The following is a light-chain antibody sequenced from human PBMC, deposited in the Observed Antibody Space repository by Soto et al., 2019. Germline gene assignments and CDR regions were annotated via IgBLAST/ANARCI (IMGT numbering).Light chain of an antibody. J-gene: IGKJ5*01. CDR2: GAS. CDR3: QQYGGSPPIT. CDR1: QSVTSSY. V-gene: IGKV3-20*01. Sequence: EIVLSQSPGTLSLSPGERATLSCRASQSVTSSYLAWSQQKPGQAPRVLIYGASTSATGIPDRFSGSGSGTDLTLTISRLEPEDFAVYYCQQYGGSPPITFGQGTRLEI.